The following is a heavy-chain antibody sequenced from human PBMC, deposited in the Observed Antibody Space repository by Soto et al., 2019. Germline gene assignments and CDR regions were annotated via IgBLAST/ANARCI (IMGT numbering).Heavy chain of an antibody. J-gene: IGHJ4*02. CDR2: IYHSGST. V-gene: IGHV4-4*02. CDR3: ARGGSSGYGPYYFDY. Sequence: QVQLQESGPGLVKPSGTLSLTCAVSGGSISSSNWWSWVRQPPGKGLEWIGEIYHSGSTNYNPSLKSRVTRSVDKSKNQFSLKLSSVTAADTAVYYCARGGSSGYGPYYFDYWGQGTLVTVAS. CDR1: GGSISSSNW. D-gene: IGHD3-22*01.